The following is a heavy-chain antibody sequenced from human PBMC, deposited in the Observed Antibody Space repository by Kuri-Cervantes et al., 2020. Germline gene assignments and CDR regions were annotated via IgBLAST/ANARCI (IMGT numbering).Heavy chain of an antibody. Sequence: LSLTCAASGFTFSSYWMSWVRQAPGKGLEWVSSISGTSGYIYYADSVKGRFTISRDNANNSLYLQMNSLRAEDTAVYYCARGYSQGGYWGQGTLVTVSS. CDR2: ISGTSGYI. D-gene: IGHD1-1*01. CDR1: GFTFSSYW. CDR3: ARGYSQGGY. V-gene: IGHV3-21*01. J-gene: IGHJ4*02.